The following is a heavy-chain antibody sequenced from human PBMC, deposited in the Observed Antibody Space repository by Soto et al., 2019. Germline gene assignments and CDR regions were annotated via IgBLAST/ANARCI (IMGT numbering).Heavy chain of an antibody. CDR2: IYYAGSS. V-gene: IGHV4-59*12. Sequence: VHLVESGGGSVKPGGSLRLSCAASGLTFSNVWMTWVRQAPGKGLEWIAHIYYAGSSYSNPSLKSRLSMSLDTSKNQFSLKLTSVTAADTAVYYCARGLTTLYYFDSWGQGTLVSVSS. D-gene: IGHD1-1*01. CDR3: ARGLTTLYYFDS. CDR1: GLTFSNVW. J-gene: IGHJ4*02.